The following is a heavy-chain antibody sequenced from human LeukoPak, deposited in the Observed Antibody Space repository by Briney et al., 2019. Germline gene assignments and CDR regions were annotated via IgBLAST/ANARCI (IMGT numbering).Heavy chain of an antibody. CDR3: ARASGGTVTGDYFDY. V-gene: IGHV4-31*03. J-gene: IGHJ4*02. CDR1: GGSISSGGYY. D-gene: IGHD4-17*01. CDR2: IYYSGST. Sequence: SETLSLTCTVSGGSISSGGYYWNWIRQHPGKGLEWIGFIYYSGSTYHNPSLKSRVSISVDTSKTQFSLKLSSVTAADTAVYYCARASGGTVTGDYFDYWGQGTLVTVSS.